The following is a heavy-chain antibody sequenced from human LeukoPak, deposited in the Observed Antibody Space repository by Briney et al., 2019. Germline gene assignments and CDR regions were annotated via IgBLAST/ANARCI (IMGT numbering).Heavy chain of an antibody. CDR2: IKQDGSEK. D-gene: IGHD3-10*01. J-gene: IGHJ4*02. CDR1: GFTFSSYW. Sequence: PGGSLRLSCAASGFTFSSYWMSWVRQAPGKGLEWVANIKQDGSEKYYVDSVKGRFTISRNNAKNSLYLQMNSLRAEDTAVYYCARDENYYGSGSYPYYWGQGTLVTVSS. V-gene: IGHV3-7*03. CDR3: ARDENYYGSGSYPYY.